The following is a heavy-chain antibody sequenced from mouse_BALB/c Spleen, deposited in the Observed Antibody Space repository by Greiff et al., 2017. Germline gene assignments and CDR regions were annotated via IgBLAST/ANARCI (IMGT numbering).Heavy chain of an antibody. J-gene: IGHJ2*01. V-gene: IGHV14-3*02. Sequence: VQLQQSGAELVKPGASVKLSCTASGFNIKDTYMHWVKQRPEQGLEWIGRIDPANGNTKYDPKFQGKATITADTSSNTAYLQLSSLTSEDTAVYYCAREGYYVSYYFDYWGQGTTLTVSS. CDR3: AREGYYVSYYFDY. D-gene: IGHD2-3*01. CDR1: GFNIKDTY. CDR2: IDPANGNT.